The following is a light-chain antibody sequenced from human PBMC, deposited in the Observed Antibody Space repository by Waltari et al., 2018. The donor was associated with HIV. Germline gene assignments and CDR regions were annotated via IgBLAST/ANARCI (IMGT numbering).Light chain of an antibody. Sequence: SYELSQSLSTVSVALGQTAKITCGGNNIGGKNVHWYQQKPGQATVVVIDANSNRHSGITERFSGSNSGNKATLTISRAQAGDDADYYCQVWDSGLVVFGAGTKLNV. V-gene: IGLV3-9*01. CDR2: ANS. CDR3: QVWDSGLVV. J-gene: IGLJ2*01. CDR1: NIGGKN.